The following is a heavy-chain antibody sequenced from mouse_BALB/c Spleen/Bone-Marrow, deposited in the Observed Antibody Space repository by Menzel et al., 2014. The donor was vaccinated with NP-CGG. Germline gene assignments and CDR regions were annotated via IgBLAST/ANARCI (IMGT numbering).Heavy chain of an antibody. CDR3: ARDSDYGSTLFAY. J-gene: IGHJ3*01. CDR2: IWAGGTT. D-gene: IGHD1-1*01. Sequence: VQGVESGPGLVAPSQSLSITCTVSGFSLISYGVHWVRQPPGRGLEWLGVIWAGGTTNYNSALMSRLSISKDNSKSQVFLKMNSLQTDDTAIYYCARDSDYGSTLFAYWGQGTLVTVSA. CDR1: GFSLISYG. V-gene: IGHV2-9*02.